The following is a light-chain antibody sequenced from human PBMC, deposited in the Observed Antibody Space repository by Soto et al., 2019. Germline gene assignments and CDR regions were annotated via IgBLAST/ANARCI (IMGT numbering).Light chain of an antibody. CDR2: GTS. V-gene: IGKV3-20*01. CDR3: QQYGNSPIT. Sequence: EIVMTQSPSTLPVSAGERATLSCRASQSVSSNLAWYQQKPGQAPRLLIYGTSSRATGIPDRFSGSGSGTDFTLTISRLEPEDFAVYYCQQYGNSPITFGQGTRLAI. J-gene: IGKJ5*01. CDR1: QSVSSN.